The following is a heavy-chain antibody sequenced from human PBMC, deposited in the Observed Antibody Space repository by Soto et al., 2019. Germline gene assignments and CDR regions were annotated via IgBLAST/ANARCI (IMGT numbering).Heavy chain of an antibody. CDR3: ARLYGSGSYYNGHNWFEP. CDR1: GGSISSSSYY. Sequence: SETLSLTCTVSGGSISSSSYYWGWIRQPPGKGLEWIGSIYYSGSTYYNPSLKSRVTISVDTSKNQFSLKLSSVTAADTAVYYCARLYGSGSYYNGHNWFEPWGQGTLVTVSS. D-gene: IGHD3-10*01. V-gene: IGHV4-39*01. J-gene: IGHJ5*02. CDR2: IYYSGST.